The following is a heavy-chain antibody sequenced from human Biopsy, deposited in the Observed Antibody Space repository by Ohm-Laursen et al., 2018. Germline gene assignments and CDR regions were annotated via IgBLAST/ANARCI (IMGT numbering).Heavy chain of an antibody. V-gene: IGHV4-59*01. D-gene: IGHD3-22*01. CDR3: ARDRGYYSDRTVPGYFDL. CDR2: VYYTGST. J-gene: IGHJ2*01. Sequence: SETLSLTCTVSGVSISSYHWSWIRQPPGKGLQWIGYVYYTGSTDYNPSLQSRVTISVDTSKNHFSLRLRSVTPADTAIYYCARDRGYYSDRTVPGYFDLWGRGTLVTVSS. CDR1: GVSISSYH.